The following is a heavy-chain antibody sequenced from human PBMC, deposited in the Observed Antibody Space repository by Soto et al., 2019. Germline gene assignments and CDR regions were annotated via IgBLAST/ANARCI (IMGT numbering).Heavy chain of an antibody. J-gene: IGHJ5*02. Sequence: SETLSLTCTVSGGSISSYYWSWIRQPPGKGLEWIGHIYYSGSTNYNPSLKSRVTISVDTSKNQFSLKLNSVTAADTAVYYCARAPPIVRGVMYWLDPWGEGTLVSVCS. D-gene: IGHD3-10*01. V-gene: IGHV4-59*08. CDR1: GGSISSYY. CDR2: IYYSGST. CDR3: ARAPPIVRGVMYWLDP.